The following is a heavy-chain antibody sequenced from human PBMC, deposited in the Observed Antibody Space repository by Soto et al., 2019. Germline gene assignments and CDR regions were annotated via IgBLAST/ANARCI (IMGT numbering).Heavy chain of an antibody. J-gene: IGHJ6*02. CDR1: GFTFSSYS. D-gene: IGHD6-19*01. CDR2: TSSSSSYI. V-gene: IGHV3-21*01. CDR3: ARDGPLEIAVAGPGGGLTDGAYYYYGMDV. Sequence: PGGSLRLSCAASGFTFSSYSMNWVRQAPGKGLEWVSSTSSSSSYIYYADSVKGRFTISRDNAKNSLYLQMNSLRAEDTAVYYCARDGPLEIAVAGPGGGLTDGAYYYYGMDVWGQGTTVTVSS.